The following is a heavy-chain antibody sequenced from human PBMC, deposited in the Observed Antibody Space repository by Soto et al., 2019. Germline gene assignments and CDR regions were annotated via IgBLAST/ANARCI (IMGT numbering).Heavy chain of an antibody. V-gene: IGHV4-34*01. CDR3: ARVPIFGVATDLGNYYGLDV. D-gene: IGHD3-3*01. Sequence: LSLTCAVYGGSFSGYYWSWIRQPPGKGLEWIGEINHSGSTNYNPSLKSRVTISVDTSKNQVFLKLSSVTAADTAVYYCARVPIFGVATDLGNYYGLDVWGQGTTVTVSS. CDR2: INHSGST. CDR1: GGSFSGYY. J-gene: IGHJ6*02.